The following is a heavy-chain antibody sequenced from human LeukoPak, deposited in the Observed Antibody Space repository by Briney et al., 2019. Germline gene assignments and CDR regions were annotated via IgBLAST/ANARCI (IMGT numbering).Heavy chain of an antibody. J-gene: IGHJ2*01. D-gene: IGHD1-26*01. Sequence: ASVKVSCKVSGYTLTELSMHWVRQAPGKGLGWMGGFDPEDGETIYAQKFQGRVTMTEDTSTDTAYMELSSLRSEDTAVYYCATASPRIVGASFSTYWYFDLWGRGTLVTVSS. CDR2: FDPEDGET. CDR3: ATASPRIVGASFSTYWYFDL. CDR1: GYTLTELS. V-gene: IGHV1-24*01.